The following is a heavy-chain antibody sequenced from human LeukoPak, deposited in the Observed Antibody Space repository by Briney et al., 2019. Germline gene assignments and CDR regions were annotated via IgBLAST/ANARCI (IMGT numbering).Heavy chain of an antibody. D-gene: IGHD3-22*01. J-gene: IGHJ3*02. CDR3: ASHYDSSGYYYVGALDI. CDR2: IYYSGST. CDR1: GGSISSYY. V-gene: IGHV4-59*01. Sequence: SETLSLTCTVSGGSISSYYWSWIRQPPGKGLEWIGYIYYSGSTNYNPSLKSRVTISVDTSKNQFSLKLSSVTAADTAVYYCASHYDSSGYYYVGALDIWGQGTMVTVSS.